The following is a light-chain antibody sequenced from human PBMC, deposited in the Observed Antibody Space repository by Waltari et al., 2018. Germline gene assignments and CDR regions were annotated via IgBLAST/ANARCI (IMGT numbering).Light chain of an antibody. J-gene: IGLJ3*02. V-gene: IGLV3-1*01. CDR3: AAWDDSLSGWV. CDR1: NLGNRY. CDR2: QDN. Sequence: SYELTQPPSVSVSPGQTASITCSGDNLGNRYVSWYKQAPGQSPILVIYQDNKRPSGIPERFSGSKSGTSASLAISGLRSEDEADYYCAAWDDSLSGWVFGGGTKLTVL.